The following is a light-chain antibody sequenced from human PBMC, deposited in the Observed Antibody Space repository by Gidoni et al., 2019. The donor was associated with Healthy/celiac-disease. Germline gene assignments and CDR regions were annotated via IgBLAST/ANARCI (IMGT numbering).Light chain of an antibody. Sequence: DIQMTQSPSTLSASVGDRVTITCRARQSISSWLAWYQQKPGKAPKLLIYKASSLESGVPSRFSGTGSWTEFTLTISSLQPDDFATYYCQQYNSYSRPFGQGTKVEIK. V-gene: IGKV1-5*03. J-gene: IGKJ1*01. CDR1: QSISSW. CDR3: QQYNSYSRP. CDR2: KAS.